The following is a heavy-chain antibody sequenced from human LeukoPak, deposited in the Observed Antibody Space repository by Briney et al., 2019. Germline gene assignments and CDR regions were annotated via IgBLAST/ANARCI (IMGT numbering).Heavy chain of an antibody. CDR2: ISSSSSTI. CDR3: ARGSSSWYYYYGMDV. Sequence: GGSLRLSCAASGFTSSSYSMNWVRQAPGKGLEWVSYISSSSSTIYYADSVKGRFTISRDNAKNSLYLQMNSLRAEDTAVYYCARGSSSWYYYYGMDVWGQGTTVTVSS. J-gene: IGHJ6*02. D-gene: IGHD6-13*01. V-gene: IGHV3-48*04. CDR1: GFTSSSYS.